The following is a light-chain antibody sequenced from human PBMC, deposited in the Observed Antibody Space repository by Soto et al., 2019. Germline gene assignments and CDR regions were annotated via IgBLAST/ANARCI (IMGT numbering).Light chain of an antibody. Sequence: DIQMTQSPSAMSASVGDRVTITCRASQAISHYLAWFHQRPGKVPKRLIYGASTLESGVPSRFGGSGSGTEFTLTISSLQPEDFGTYYCLQHNTYPLSFGGGTKVE. J-gene: IGKJ4*01. V-gene: IGKV1-17*03. CDR2: GAS. CDR1: QAISHY. CDR3: LQHNTYPLS.